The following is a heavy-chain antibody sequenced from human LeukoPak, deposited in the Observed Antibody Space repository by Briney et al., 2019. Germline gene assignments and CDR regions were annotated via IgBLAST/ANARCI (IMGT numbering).Heavy chain of an antibody. D-gene: IGHD1-1*01. CDR1: GFIFSGSA. Sequence: GGSLRLSCAASGFIFSGSAVYWVRQASGKGLEWVGRIRSKTNNYATAYAASVKGRFTFSRDDLKNTAYLQMNSQETDDTAVYYCASAWSDYYGMDVWGQGTTVTVSS. V-gene: IGHV3-73*01. CDR3: ASAWSDYYGMDV. J-gene: IGHJ6*02. CDR2: IRSKTNNYAT.